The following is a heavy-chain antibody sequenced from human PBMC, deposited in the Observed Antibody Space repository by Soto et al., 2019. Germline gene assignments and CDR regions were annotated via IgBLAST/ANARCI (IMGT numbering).Heavy chain of an antibody. CDR3: ASAVTMGWSPQGY. Sequence: EVRLVESGGGLVKPGGSLRLSCSASGFTFNAYSMNWVRQAPGKGLEWVASISSISTYIYYADSVKGRFTISRDNTNNSLYLQTNSLRTDDTALYYCASAVTMGWSPQGYWGQGTPVTVSS. CDR2: ISSISTYI. V-gene: IGHV3-21*02. D-gene: IGHD4-17*01. J-gene: IGHJ4*02. CDR1: GFTFNAYS.